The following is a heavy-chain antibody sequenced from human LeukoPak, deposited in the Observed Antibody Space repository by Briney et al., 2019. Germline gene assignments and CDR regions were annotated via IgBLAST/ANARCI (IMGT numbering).Heavy chain of an antibody. J-gene: IGHJ4*02. CDR1: GFTFSSYA. CDR2: ISGSGGST. V-gene: IGHV3-23*01. D-gene: IGHD3-22*01. Sequence: ETGGSLRLSCAASGFTFSSYAMSWVRQAPGKGLEWVPAISGSGGSTYYADSVKGRFTISRDNAKNTLYLQMNSLRAEDTAVYYCAKGTYYYDSSGYWGQGTLVTVSS. CDR3: AKGTYYYDSSGY.